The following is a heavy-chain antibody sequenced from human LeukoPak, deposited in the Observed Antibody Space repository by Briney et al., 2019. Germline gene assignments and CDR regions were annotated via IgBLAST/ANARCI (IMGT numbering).Heavy chain of an antibody. J-gene: IGHJ4*02. CDR2: ITSDSSTI. CDR1: GFTLSTYS. V-gene: IGHV3-48*02. Sequence: GGSLTLSCAASGFTLSTYSMNWVRQAPGKGLEWLSYITSDSSTIYYADSVRGRFTISRDNAKNSLYLQMDSLGDEDTAVYYCARDRPNTGFDFDYWGRGTLVTVSS. CDR3: ARDRPNTGFDFDY. D-gene: IGHD3-10*01.